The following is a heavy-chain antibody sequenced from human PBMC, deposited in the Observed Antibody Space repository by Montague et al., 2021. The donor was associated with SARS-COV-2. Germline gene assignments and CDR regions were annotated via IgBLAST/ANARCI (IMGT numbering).Heavy chain of an antibody. V-gene: IGHV3-9*01. J-gene: IGHJ6*02. CDR1: GFTFGDYA. D-gene: IGHD3-22*01. Sequence: SLRLSCAASGFTFGDYAMHWVRQAPGKGLEWVSGISWNSGSIGYADSVKGRFTISRDNAKNSLYLQMNSLGAEDTALYYCAKDMGSRVYYYSSGFEAAGGYGMDVWGQGTTVTVSS. CDR3: AKDMGSRVYYYSSGFEAAGGYGMDV. CDR2: ISWNSGSI.